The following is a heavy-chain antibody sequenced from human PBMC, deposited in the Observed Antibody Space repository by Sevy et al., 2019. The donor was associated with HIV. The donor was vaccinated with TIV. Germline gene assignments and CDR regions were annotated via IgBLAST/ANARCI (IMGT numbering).Heavy chain of an antibody. J-gene: IGHJ3*02. D-gene: IGHD3-22*01. CDR2: ISYDGSNK. Sequence: EGSLRLSCAASGFTFSSYAMHWVRQAPGKGLEWVAVISYDGSNKYYADSVKGRFTISRDNSKNTLYLQMNSLRAEDTAVYYCARDGPGFEYYYNSSGYSGTFDIWGQGTMVTVSS. CDR3: ARDGPGFEYYYNSSGYSGTFDI. CDR1: GFTFSSYA. V-gene: IGHV3-30-3*01.